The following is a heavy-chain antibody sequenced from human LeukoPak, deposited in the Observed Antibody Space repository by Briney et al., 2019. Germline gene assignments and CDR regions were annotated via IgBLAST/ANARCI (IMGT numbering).Heavy chain of an antibody. J-gene: IGHJ4*02. CDR1: GFAFGRYA. Sequence: GGSLRLSCAASGFAFGRYALHWVRQAPGKGLEWVSAISGSGGSTYYADSVKGRFTISRDNSKNTLYLQMNSLRAEDTAVYYCAAGIAVATDYWGQGTLVTVSS. CDR2: ISGSGGST. D-gene: IGHD6-19*01. CDR3: AAGIAVATDY. V-gene: IGHV3-23*01.